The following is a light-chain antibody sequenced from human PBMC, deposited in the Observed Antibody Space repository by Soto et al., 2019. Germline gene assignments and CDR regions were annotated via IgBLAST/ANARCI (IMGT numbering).Light chain of an antibody. Sequence: DIQLTQSPSFLAASVGDRVTITCRASQGISSYLAWYQQKPGKAPKLLIYAASTLQSGVPSRFSGSGSGTEFTLTISSLQPEDFATYYCQQLNIYPWTFGQGTNVEIK. J-gene: IGKJ1*01. CDR1: QGISSY. V-gene: IGKV1-9*01. CDR2: AAS. CDR3: QQLNIYPWT.